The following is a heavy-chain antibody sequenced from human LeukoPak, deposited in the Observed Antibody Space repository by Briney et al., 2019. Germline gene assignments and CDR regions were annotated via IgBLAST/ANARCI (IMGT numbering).Heavy chain of an antibody. V-gene: IGHV3-30*18. CDR3: AKVRRRGYYDSSGLALLDY. CDR2: ISYDGSNK. CDR1: GFTFSSYG. J-gene: IGHJ4*02. D-gene: IGHD3-22*01. Sequence: GRSLRLSCAASGFTFSSYGMHWVRQAPGKGLEWVAVISYDGSNKYYADSVKGRFTISRDNSNNTLYLQMNSLRAEDTAVYYCAKVRRRGYYDSSGLALLDYWGQGTLVTVSS.